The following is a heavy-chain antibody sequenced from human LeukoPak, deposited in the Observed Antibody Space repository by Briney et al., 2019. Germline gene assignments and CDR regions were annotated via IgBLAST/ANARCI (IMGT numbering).Heavy chain of an antibody. D-gene: IGHD2-15*01. V-gene: IGHV3-74*01. Sequence: GGSLRPSCAASGFTFSSYWMHWVRQPPGKGLVWVSRINNDGSFTTYADSVKGRFTISRDNAKNTLYLQMNSLRAEDTAVYYCASTLRSSEFDPWGQGTLVTVSS. CDR3: ASTLRSSEFDP. CDR1: GFTFSSYW. CDR2: INNDGSFT. J-gene: IGHJ5*02.